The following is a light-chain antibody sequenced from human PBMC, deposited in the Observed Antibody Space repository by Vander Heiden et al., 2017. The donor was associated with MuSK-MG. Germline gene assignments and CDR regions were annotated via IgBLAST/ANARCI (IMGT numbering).Light chain of an antibody. J-gene: IGKJ5*01. CDR1: QSISNY. Sequence: EIVLTQSPATLSLSPGERATLSCRASQSISNYLAWYQQRPGQAPRLLNYDASSRATGIPAGFSGSGSGTDFTLTISRLEPEDFAFYYCQQRSNLITFGQGTRLEIK. CDR3: QQRSNLIT. CDR2: DAS. V-gene: IGKV3-11*01.